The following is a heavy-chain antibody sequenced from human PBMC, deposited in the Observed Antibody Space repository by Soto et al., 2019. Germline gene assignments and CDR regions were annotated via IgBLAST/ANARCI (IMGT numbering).Heavy chain of an antibody. V-gene: IGHV1-69*13. Sequence: SVKVSCKASGGTFSSYAISWVRQAPGQGLEWMGGIIPIFGTANYAQKFQGRVTITADESTSTAYMELSSLRSGDTAVYYCARGGAVAGTNYYYGMDVWSQGTTVTVSS. CDR3: ARGGAVAGTNYYYGMDV. CDR2: IIPIFGTA. CDR1: GGTFSSYA. J-gene: IGHJ6*02. D-gene: IGHD6-19*01.